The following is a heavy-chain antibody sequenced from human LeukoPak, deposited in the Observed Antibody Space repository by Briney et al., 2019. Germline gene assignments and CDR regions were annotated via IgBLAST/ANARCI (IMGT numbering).Heavy chain of an antibody. J-gene: IGHJ5*02. CDR1: EFTFSTYW. Sequence: GGSLRLXCAASEFTFSTYWMGWVRQAPGKELESVASIKQDGSEKYYVDSVKGRFTISRDNAKNSVYLQMNSLRAEDTAMYYCAKDFSSSWQFDPWGQGTLVTVSS. V-gene: IGHV3-7*01. D-gene: IGHD6-13*01. CDR3: AKDFSSSWQFDP. CDR2: IKQDGSEK.